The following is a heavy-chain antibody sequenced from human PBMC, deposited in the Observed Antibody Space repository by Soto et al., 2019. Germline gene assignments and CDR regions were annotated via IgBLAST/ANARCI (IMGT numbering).Heavy chain of an antibody. CDR3: AHRSAGQIVSTNWFDP. CDR2: IYWDDDK. V-gene: IGHV2-5*02. CDR1: GFSLSTSGVG. Sequence: QITLKESGPTLVKPTQTLTLTCTFSGFSLSTSGVGVGWIRQPPGKALEWLALIYWDDDKRYSPSLKSRLTITKDNSKNQVVLTMTNMDPVDTATYYCAHRSAGQIVSTNWFDPLGQGTLVTVSS. J-gene: IGHJ5*02. D-gene: IGHD6-6*01.